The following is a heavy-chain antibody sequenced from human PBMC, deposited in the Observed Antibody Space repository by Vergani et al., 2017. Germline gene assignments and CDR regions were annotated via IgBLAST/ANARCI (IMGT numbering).Heavy chain of an antibody. J-gene: IGHJ4*02. CDR3: ARLTYYDSSGYYSFGGIDY. D-gene: IGHD3-22*01. Sequence: QVQLVQSGAEVKKPGSSVKVSCKASGGTFSSYAISWVRQAPGQGLEWMGRIIPIFGTANYAQKFQGRVTITADESTSTAYMELSSLRSEDTAVYYCARLTYYDSSGYYSFGGIDYWGQGTLVTVSS. V-gene: IGHV1-69*18. CDR1: GGTFSSYA. CDR2: IIPIFGTA.